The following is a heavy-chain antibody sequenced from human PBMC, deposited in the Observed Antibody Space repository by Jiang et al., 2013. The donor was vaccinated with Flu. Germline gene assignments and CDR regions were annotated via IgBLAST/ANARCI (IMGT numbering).Heavy chain of an antibody. Sequence: KSRVTISIDTSKNQFSLNLTSVTAADTAVYYCARHWAVIVPAAMIPYWGQGTLVTVSS. D-gene: IGHD2-2*01. CDR3: ARHWAVIVPAAMIPY. V-gene: IGHV4-39*01. J-gene: IGHJ4*02.